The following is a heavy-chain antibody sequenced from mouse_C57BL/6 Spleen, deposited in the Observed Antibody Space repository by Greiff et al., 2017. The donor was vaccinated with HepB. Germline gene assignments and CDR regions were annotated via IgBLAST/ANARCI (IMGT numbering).Heavy chain of an antibody. CDR1: GYTFTDFE. CDR2: IDPETGGT. Sequence: QVQLQQSGAELVRPGASVTLSCKASGYTFTDFEMHWVKQTPVHGLEWIGAIDPETGGTAYNQKFKGKAILTADKSSSTAYMELRSLTSEDSAVYYCTIYDYDYWGQGTLVTVSA. V-gene: IGHV1-15*01. J-gene: IGHJ3*01. D-gene: IGHD2-4*01. CDR3: TIYDYDY.